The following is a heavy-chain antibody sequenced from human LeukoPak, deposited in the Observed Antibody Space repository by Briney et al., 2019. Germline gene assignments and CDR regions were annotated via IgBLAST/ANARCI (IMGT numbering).Heavy chain of an antibody. CDR3: ATIVPVRDGYNIIDY. J-gene: IGHJ4*02. Sequence: GASVKVSCKASVHTFTVCYMHWVRQAPGQGLEWMGWINPNSGGTNYAQKFQGRVTMTRDTSISTAYMELSRLRSDDTAVYYCATIVPVRDGYNIIDYWGQGTLVTVSS. D-gene: IGHD5-24*01. CDR1: VHTFTVCY. CDR2: INPNSGGT. V-gene: IGHV1-2*02.